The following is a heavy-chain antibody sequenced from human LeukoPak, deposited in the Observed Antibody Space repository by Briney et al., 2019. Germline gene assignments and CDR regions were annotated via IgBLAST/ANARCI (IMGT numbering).Heavy chain of an antibody. CDR2: IYTSGST. D-gene: IGHD6-13*01. CDR3: ARLAAGVRSYYFDY. J-gene: IGHJ4*02. Sequence: SETLSLTCTVSGGSISSYYWSWIRQPAGKGLEWIGRIYTSGSTNYNPSLKSRVTMSLDTSKNQFSLKLTSVTAADTAVYYCARLAAGVRSYYFDYWGQGTLVTVSS. V-gene: IGHV4-4*07. CDR1: GGSISSYY.